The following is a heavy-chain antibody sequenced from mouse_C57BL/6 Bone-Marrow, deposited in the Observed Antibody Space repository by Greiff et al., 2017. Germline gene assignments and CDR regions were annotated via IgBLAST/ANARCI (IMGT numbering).Heavy chain of an antibody. D-gene: IGHD3-2*02. V-gene: IGHV1-55*01. CDR1: GYTFTSYW. Sequence: VQLQQSGAELVKPGASVKMSCKASGYTFTSYWITWVKQRPGQGLEWIGDIYPTSGRTNYNEKFKGKATLTVDQSSSTAYMQLNSLTSEDSAVYYCARQLRLLGAMDYWGQGTSVTVSS. CDR3: ARQLRLLGAMDY. J-gene: IGHJ4*01. CDR2: IYPTSGRT.